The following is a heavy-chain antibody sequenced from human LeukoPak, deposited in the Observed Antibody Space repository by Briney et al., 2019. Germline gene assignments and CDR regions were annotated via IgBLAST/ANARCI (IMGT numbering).Heavy chain of an antibody. J-gene: IGHJ5*02. V-gene: IGHV1-18*01. CDR1: GYTFTSYG. D-gene: IGHD6-6*01. CDR3: ARDRIAVRPGWFDP. Sequence: ASVKVSCKASGYTFTSYGISWVRQAPGHGLEWMGWISVYNGNTKYAQNFQGRVTMTTDTSTSTAYMELRSLRSDDTAVYYCARDRIAVRPGWFDPWGQGTLVTVSS. CDR2: ISVYNGNT.